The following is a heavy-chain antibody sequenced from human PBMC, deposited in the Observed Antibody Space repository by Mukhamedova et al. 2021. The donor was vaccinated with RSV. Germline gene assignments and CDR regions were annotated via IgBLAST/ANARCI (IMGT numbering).Heavy chain of an antibody. Sequence: EWMGGFDPEDGETIYAQKFQGRVTMTEDTSTDTAYMELSSLRSEDTAVYYCATRPKYQQEPDSWGQGTLVTVSS. J-gene: IGHJ4*02. CDR3: ATRPKYQQEPDS. D-gene: IGHD2-2*01. V-gene: IGHV1-24*01. CDR2: FDPEDGET.